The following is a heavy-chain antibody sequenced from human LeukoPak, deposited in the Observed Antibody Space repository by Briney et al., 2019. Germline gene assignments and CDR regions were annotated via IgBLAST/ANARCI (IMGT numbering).Heavy chain of an antibody. CDR1: GFTFSNAW. J-gene: IGHJ4*02. CDR3: TRSYSSSWYDYFDY. V-gene: IGHV3-15*01. CDR2: IKSKTDGGTT. D-gene: IGHD6-13*01. Sequence: GGSLSLSCAASGFTFSNAWMSWVRQAPGKGLECVGRIKSKTDGGTTDYAAPVKGRFTISRDDSKNTLYLQMNSLKTEDTAVYYCTRSYSSSWYDYFDYWGQGTLVTVYS.